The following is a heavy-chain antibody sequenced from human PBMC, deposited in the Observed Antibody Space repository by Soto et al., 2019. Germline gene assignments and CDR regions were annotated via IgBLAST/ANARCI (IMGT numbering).Heavy chain of an antibody. CDR3: EKGRGGSGSLTPRVDF. V-gene: IGHV3-23*01. D-gene: IGHD3-10*01. Sequence: EVQRLESGGGLVQPGWSLRLSCAASGFTFNTYAMTLVRQAPGPGLEWVSAISGGGDTTSYADSVKGRFTVSRDGSKNTLYLQMSSLRAEDTALYYCEKGRGGSGSLTPRVDFWGQGTLVTVSS. J-gene: IGHJ4*02. CDR1: GFTFNTYA. CDR2: ISGGGDTT.